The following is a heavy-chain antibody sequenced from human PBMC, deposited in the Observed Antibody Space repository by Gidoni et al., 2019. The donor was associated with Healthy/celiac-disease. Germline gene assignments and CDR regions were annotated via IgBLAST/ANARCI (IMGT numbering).Heavy chain of an antibody. CDR3: ARDRSRPITMVRGVISPGDYYYGMDV. Sequence: EVQLVESGGGLVKPGGSLRLSCAASGFTFSSYSMNWVRQAPGKGLEWVSSISSSSSYIYYADSVKGRFTISRDNAKNSLYLQMNSLRAEDTAVYYCARDRSRPITMVRGVISPGDYYYGMDVWGQGTTVTVSS. CDR1: GFTFSSYS. CDR2: ISSSSSYI. J-gene: IGHJ6*02. V-gene: IGHV3-21*01. D-gene: IGHD3-10*01.